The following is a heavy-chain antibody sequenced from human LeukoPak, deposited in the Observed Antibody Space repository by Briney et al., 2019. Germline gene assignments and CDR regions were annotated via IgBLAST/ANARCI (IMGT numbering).Heavy chain of an antibody. D-gene: IGHD3-22*01. Sequence: PGGSLRLSCAASGFTFSSYSMSWVRQAPGKGLEWVSGISGSGGSTDYADSVKGRFTISRDNSKNTLYLQMNSLRAEDTAVYYCAKGGYYYDSSGYYYGYWGQGTLVTVSS. CDR2: ISGSGGST. CDR3: AKGGYYYDSSGYYYGY. J-gene: IGHJ4*02. V-gene: IGHV3-23*01. CDR1: GFTFSSYS.